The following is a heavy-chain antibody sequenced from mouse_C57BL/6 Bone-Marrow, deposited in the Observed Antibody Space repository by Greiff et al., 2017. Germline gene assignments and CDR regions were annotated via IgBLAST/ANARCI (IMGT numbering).Heavy chain of an antibody. CDR3: ARSAIYYDYFAWFAY. CDR2: INPSSGYT. J-gene: IGHJ3*01. D-gene: IGHD2-4*01. V-gene: IGHV1-7*01. Sequence: QVQLQQSGAELAKPGASVKLSCKASGYTFTSYWMHWVKQRPGQGLEWIGYINPSSGYTKYNQKFKDKATLTADKSSSTAYMQLSSLTYEDSAVYYCARSAIYYDYFAWFAYWGEGALVTVSA. CDR1: GYTFTSYW.